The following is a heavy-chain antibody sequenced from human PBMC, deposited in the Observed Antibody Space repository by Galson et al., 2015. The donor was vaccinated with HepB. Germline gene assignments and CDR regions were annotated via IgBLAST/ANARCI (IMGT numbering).Heavy chain of an antibody. CDR2: ISSTGTTM. D-gene: IGHD4-17*01. CDR3: ARVADADYGDHTRFDS. CDR1: GFTFSSYT. Sequence: SLRLSCAASGFTFSSYTMNWVRQAPGKGLESVSYISSTGTTMYYADSAKGRFTVSRDNAKNSLNLQMNSLRAEDTAVYYCARVADADYGDHTRFDSWGQGTLVTVSS. J-gene: IGHJ4*02. V-gene: IGHV3-48*04.